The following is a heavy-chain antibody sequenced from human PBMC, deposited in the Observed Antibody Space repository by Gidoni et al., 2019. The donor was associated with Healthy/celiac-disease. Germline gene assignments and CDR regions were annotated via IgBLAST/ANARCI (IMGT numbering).Heavy chain of an antibody. J-gene: IGHJ5*02. V-gene: IGHV4-34*01. CDR2: INHSGST. CDR1: GGSFSGYY. CDR3: ARGRGCSSTSCFPQNWFDP. D-gene: IGHD2-2*01. Sequence: QVQLQQWGAGLLKPAETLSLTCAVAGGSFSGYYWTWIRQPPGKGLEWIGEINHSGSTNYNPSLKCRVTISVDTSKNQFSLKLSSVTAADTAVYYCARGRGCSSTSCFPQNWFDPWGQGTLVTVSS.